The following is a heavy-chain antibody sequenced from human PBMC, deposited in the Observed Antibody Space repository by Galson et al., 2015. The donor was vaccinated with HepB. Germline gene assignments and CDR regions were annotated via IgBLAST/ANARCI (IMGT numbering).Heavy chain of an antibody. CDR2: IKSKTDGGTT. CDR1: GFTFSNAW. CDR3: AKEYSSSSLVFWFDP. V-gene: IGHV3-15*01. J-gene: IGHJ5*02. Sequence: SLRLSCAASGFTFSNAWMSWVRQAPGKGLEWVGRIKSKTDGGTTDYAAPVKGRFTISRDDSKNTLYLQMNSLKTEDTAVYYCAKEYSSSSLVFWFDPWGQGTLVTVSS. D-gene: IGHD6-6*01.